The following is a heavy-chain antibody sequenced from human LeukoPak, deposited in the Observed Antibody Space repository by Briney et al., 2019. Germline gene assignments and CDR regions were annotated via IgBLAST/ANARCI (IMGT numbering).Heavy chain of an antibody. CDR2: ISSSSSSI. J-gene: IGHJ4*02. CDR1: GFTFSSYN. Sequence: GGSLRLSCAASGFTFSSYNMNWVRPAPGKGLEWVSYISSSSSSIYYADFVKGRFTISRDNAKNSLYLQMNSLRAEDTAVYYCGRVGSALHYWGQGTLVTVSS. CDR3: GRVGSALHY. V-gene: IGHV3-48*01.